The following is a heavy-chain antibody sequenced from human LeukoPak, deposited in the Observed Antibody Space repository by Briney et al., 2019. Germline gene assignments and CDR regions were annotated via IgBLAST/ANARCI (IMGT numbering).Heavy chain of an antibody. D-gene: IGHD6-13*01. Sequence: GGSLRLSCAASGFXFSSYAITWVRQAPGKGLEWVSAISGNGGSTYYADSVKGRVTVSRDNSKNTLYLQMNSLRAEDTAVYYCAKYRSSWSFDYWGQGTLVTVSS. CDR2: ISGNGGST. V-gene: IGHV3-23*01. CDR3: AKYRSSWSFDY. J-gene: IGHJ4*02. CDR1: GFXFSSYA.